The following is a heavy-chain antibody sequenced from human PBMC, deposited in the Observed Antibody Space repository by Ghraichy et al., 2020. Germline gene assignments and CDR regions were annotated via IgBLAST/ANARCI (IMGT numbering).Heavy chain of an antibody. CDR1: GFTFSSYG. D-gene: IGHD3-10*01. CDR3: AKDQPWFGELSSAVHHGFDY. J-gene: IGHJ4*02. Sequence: GGSLRLSCAASGFTFSSYGMHWVRQAPGKGLEWVAFIRYDGSNKYYADSVKGRFTISRDNSKNTLYLQMNSLRAEDTAVYYCAKDQPWFGELSSAVHHGFDYWGQGTLVTVSS. V-gene: IGHV3-30*02. CDR2: IRYDGSNK.